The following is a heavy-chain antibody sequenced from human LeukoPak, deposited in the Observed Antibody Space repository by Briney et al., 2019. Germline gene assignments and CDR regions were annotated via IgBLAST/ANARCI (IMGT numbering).Heavy chain of an antibody. CDR3: ASSPARYYDILSGSGLYFYYMYV. CDR2: ISYDGSNK. Sequence: PGGSLRLSCAASGFTFSSYGMHWVRQAPGKGLEWVAVISYDGSNKYYADSVKGRFTISRDNSKNTLYLQMNSLRAEDTAVYYCASSPARYYDILSGSGLYFYYMYVSGEGTTVTVSS. CDR1: GFTFSSYG. D-gene: IGHD3-9*01. V-gene: IGHV3-30*03. J-gene: IGHJ6*03.